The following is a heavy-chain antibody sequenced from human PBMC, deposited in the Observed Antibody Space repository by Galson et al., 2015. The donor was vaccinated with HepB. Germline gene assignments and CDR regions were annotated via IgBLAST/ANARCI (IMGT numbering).Heavy chain of an antibody. V-gene: IGHV1-69*13. J-gene: IGHJ4*02. D-gene: IGHD3-16*01. CDR3: ARASLDYDYVWGTPGGFDY. Sequence: SVKVSCKASGGTFSSYAISWVRQAPGQGLEWMGGIIPIFGTANYAQKFQGRVTITADESTSTAYMELSSLRSEDTAVYYCARASLDYDYVWGTPGGFDYWGQGTLVTVSS. CDR1: GGTFSSYA. CDR2: IIPIFGTA.